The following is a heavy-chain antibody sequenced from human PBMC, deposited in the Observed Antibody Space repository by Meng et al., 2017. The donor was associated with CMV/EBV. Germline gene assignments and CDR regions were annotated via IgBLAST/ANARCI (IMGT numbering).Heavy chain of an antibody. Sequence: SLKISCSASGFTFDNYAMHWVRQVPGKGLEWVAGINWSSSSMGYADSVSGRFTISRDNAKKSLYLQMNSLGVEDMALYFCAKDRGVFWSGYFDSWGQGTLVTVSS. CDR1: GFTFDNYA. V-gene: IGHV3-9*03. D-gene: IGHD3-3*01. J-gene: IGHJ4*02. CDR3: AKDRGVFWSGYFDS. CDR2: INWSSSSM.